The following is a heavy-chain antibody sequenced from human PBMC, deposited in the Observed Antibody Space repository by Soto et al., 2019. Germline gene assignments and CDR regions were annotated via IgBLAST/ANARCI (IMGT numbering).Heavy chain of an antibody. CDR3: AGGPFFWSCYRASYRLAF. Sequence: ASVKVSCKASGGTFSSYAISWVRQAPGQGLEWMGGIIPIFGTANYAQKFQGRVTITADESTSTAYMELSSLRSEDTAVYYCAGGPFFWSCYRASYRLAFWGQGTTVPVSS. CDR2: IIPIFGTA. J-gene: IGHJ6*02. CDR1: GGTFSSYA. D-gene: IGHD3-3*01. V-gene: IGHV1-69*13.